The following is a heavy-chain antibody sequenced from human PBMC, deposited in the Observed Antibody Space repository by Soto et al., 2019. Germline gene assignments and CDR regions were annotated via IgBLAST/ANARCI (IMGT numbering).Heavy chain of an antibody. V-gene: IGHV3-23*01. CDR2: GSSGSNT. CDR3: ARHGERSFDQ. CDR1: GFTLNNYP. Sequence: EVQLLESGGGLIHPGESLRLSCVASGFTLNNYPVSWVRQAPGKGLEWVSAGSSGSNTYYADSVKGRFTISRDNSKNTVYLQMNSLRVEYTAMYFCARHGERSFDQWGQGTLVTVSS. D-gene: IGHD3-10*01. J-gene: IGHJ4*02.